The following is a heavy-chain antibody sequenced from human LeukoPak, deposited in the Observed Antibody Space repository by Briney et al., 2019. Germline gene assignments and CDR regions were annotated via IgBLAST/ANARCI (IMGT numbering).Heavy chain of an antibody. CDR3: AREMTTVKIEELYYFDY. D-gene: IGHD4-11*01. Sequence: GGSLRLSCAASGFTFSSYWMTWVRQAPGKGLEWLANIKGDGSEKNYVDSVKGRFTISRDNAKNSLYLQMNSLRAEDTAVYYCAREMTTVKIEELYYFDYWGQGTLVTVSS. CDR1: GFTFSSYW. V-gene: IGHV3-7*01. CDR2: IKGDGSEK. J-gene: IGHJ4*02.